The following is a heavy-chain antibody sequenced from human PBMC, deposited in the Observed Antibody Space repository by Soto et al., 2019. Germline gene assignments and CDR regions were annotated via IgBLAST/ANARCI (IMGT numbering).Heavy chain of an antibody. D-gene: IGHD5-12*01. CDR1: GFTFSSYS. CDR2: ISSSSSTI. CDR3: ARDHGGGYDLSGDFDY. V-gene: IGHV3-48*01. Sequence: GGSLRLSCAASGFTFSSYSMNWVRQAPGKGLEWVSYISSSSSTIYYADSVKGRFTISRDNAKNSLYLQMNSLRAEDTAVYYCARDHGGGYDLSGDFDYWGQGTLVTVSS. J-gene: IGHJ4*02.